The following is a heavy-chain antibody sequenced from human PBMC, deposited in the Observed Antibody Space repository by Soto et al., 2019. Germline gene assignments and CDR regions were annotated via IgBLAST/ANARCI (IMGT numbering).Heavy chain of an antibody. Sequence: GSLRLSCAASGFTFSSYAMSWVRQAPGKGLEWVSAISGSGGSTYYADSVKGRFTISRDNSKNTLYLQMNSLRAEDTAVYYCAKEGLKYQLLLNWFDPWGQGTLVTVSS. CDR2: ISGSGGST. CDR3: AKEGLKYQLLLNWFDP. CDR1: GFTFSSYA. J-gene: IGHJ5*02. D-gene: IGHD2-2*01. V-gene: IGHV3-23*01.